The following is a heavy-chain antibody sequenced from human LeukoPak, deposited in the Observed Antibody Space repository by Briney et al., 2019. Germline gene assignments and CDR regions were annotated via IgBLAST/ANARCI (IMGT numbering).Heavy chain of an antibody. Sequence: GASVEVSCKASGGTFSSYAISWVRQAPGQGLEWMGRIIPILGIANYAQKFQGRVTITADKSTSTAYMELSSLRSEDTAVYYCARDRIVVVPAARYYYYGMDVWGQGTTVTVSS. V-gene: IGHV1-69*04. J-gene: IGHJ6*02. CDR1: GGTFSSYA. CDR3: ARDRIVVVPAARYYYYGMDV. D-gene: IGHD2-2*01. CDR2: IIPILGIA.